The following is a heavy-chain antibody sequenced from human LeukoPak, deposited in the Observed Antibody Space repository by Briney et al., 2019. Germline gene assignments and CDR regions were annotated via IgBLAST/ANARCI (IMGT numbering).Heavy chain of an antibody. CDR1: RFPFSTSI. V-gene: IGHV3-73*01. J-gene: IGHJ3*02. CDR3: TASGITSDAFDI. CDR2: TRTKASNYAT. Sequence: GGSLRLSCAVSRFPFSTSIIHWVRQASGKGLEWVGRTRTKASNYATTYAASVSGRFTISRDESKNTAYLEMNVLKIEDTAIYYCTASGITSDAFDIWGQGTMVTVSS. D-gene: IGHD3-16*01.